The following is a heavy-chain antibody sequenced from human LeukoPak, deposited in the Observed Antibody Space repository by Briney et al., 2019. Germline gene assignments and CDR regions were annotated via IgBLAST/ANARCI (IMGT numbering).Heavy chain of an antibody. V-gene: IGHV3-74*01. CDR3: ARGLPNYYGMDV. Sequence: PGGSLRLSCVASAFTFNNYWMHWVRQAPGKGLVWVSRTKGDGSSTNYADSVRGRFTISRDNAKNTVYLQMNSLRTEDTAVYYCARGLPNYYGMDVWGQGTTVTVSS. CDR1: AFTFNNYW. CDR2: TKGDGSST. J-gene: IGHJ6*02.